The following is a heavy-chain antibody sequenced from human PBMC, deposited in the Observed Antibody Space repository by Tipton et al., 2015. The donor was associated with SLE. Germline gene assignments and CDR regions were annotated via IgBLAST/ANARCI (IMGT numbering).Heavy chain of an antibody. J-gene: IGHJ5*02. D-gene: IGHD5-24*01. CDR3: AREEGDDSNWGWLDP. CDR2: IHTTGST. CDR1: GGSISRGSYY. V-gene: IGHV4-61*09. Sequence: TLSLTCTVSGGSISRGSYYWSWIRQPAGKGLEWIGQIHTTGSTNYSPPLTGRVTMSLDTSKNQFSRRLSFVTAADTAVYYCAREEGDDSNWGWLDPWGQGTLVTVSS.